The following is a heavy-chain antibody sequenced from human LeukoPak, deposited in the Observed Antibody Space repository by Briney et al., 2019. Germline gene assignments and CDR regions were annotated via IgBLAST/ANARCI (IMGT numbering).Heavy chain of an antibody. D-gene: IGHD3-22*01. CDR3: SGGYLGFDY. V-gene: IGHV5-51*01. CDR2: IYPGDSDT. Sequence: GESLKISCKGSAYTFTNHWIGWVRQMPGKGLEWMGNIYPGDSDTRYSPSFQGQVTISADKSISTAYLQWSSLKASDTAMYYCSGGYLGFDYWGQGTLVTVSS. J-gene: IGHJ4*02. CDR1: AYTFTNHW.